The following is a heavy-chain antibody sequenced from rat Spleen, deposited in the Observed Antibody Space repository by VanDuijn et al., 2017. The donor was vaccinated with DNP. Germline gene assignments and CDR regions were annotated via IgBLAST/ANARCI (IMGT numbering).Heavy chain of an antibody. CDR2: ISTGGDDT. CDR3: ASSYSSYIFDY. J-gene: IGHJ2*01. V-gene: IGHV5S14*01. Sequence: EVQLKESGPGLVQPSQTLSLTCTVSGFSLTDYSVHWVRQPPGKGLEWVASISTGGDDTYYRDSVKGRFTISRDNAKNTQYLQMDSLRSEDTATYYCASSYSSYIFDYWGQGVMVTVSS. D-gene: IGHD1-2*01. CDR1: GFSLTDYS.